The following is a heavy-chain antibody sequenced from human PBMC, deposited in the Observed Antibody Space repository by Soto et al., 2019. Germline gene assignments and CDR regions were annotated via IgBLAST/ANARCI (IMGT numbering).Heavy chain of an antibody. CDR3: ARYQRITMVRGVTQRYSYVMDV. J-gene: IGHJ6*02. V-gene: IGHV1-18*04. CDR1: GYTFTSYG. CDR2: ISANNGNT. D-gene: IGHD3-10*01. Sequence: QVQLVQSGAEVKKPGASVKVSCKASGYTFTSYGISWVRQAPGQGLEWMGWISANNGNTNYAQKLQGRVTMTTDTSTSTAYMELRSLRSDDTAVYYCARYQRITMVRGVTQRYSYVMDVWVQWTTVTVSS.